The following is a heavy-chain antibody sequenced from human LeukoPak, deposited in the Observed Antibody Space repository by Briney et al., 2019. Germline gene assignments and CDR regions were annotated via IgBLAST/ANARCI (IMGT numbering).Heavy chain of an antibody. CDR1: GFTFSNAW. D-gene: IGHD3/OR15-3a*01. V-gene: IGHV3-48*02. Sequence: GGSLRLSCAAFGFTFSNAWMTWVRQAPGKGLEWVSYISSSSSTIYYADSVKGRFTISRDNAKNSLYLQMNSLRDEDTAVYYCARAFGLTDYWGQGTLVTVSS. CDR3: ARAFGLTDY. J-gene: IGHJ4*02. CDR2: ISSSSSTI.